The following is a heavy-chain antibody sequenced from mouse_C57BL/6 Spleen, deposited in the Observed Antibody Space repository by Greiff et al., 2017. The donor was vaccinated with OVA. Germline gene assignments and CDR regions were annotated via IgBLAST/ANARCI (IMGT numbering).Heavy chain of an antibody. J-gene: IGHJ1*03. CDR3: ARVGLWYFDV. CDR1: GYSITSGYD. Sequence: EVHLVESGPGMVKPSQSLSLTCTVTGYSITSGYDWHWIRHFPGKKLEWMGYISYSGSTNFNPSLKSQISITHDTSKSHFFLKLKSVTTEDTATYYCARVGLWYFDVWGTGTTVTVSS. V-gene: IGHV3-1*01. CDR2: ISYSGST.